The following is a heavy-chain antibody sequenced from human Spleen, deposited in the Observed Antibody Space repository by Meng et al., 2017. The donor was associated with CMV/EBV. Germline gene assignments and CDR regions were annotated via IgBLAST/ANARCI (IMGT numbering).Heavy chain of an antibody. J-gene: IGHJ4*02. D-gene: IGHD6-13*01. V-gene: IGHV4-59*10. CDR3: ARSRDYSSLTDY. CDR1: GGSFSGYY. Sequence: QVQLKQWGAGLLKPSETLSLTCAVYGGSFSGYYWSWIRQPPGKGLEWIGRIYTSGSTNYNPSLKSRVTMSVDTSKNQFSLKLSSVTAADTAVYYCARSRDYSSLTDYWGQGTLVTVSS. CDR2: IYTSGST.